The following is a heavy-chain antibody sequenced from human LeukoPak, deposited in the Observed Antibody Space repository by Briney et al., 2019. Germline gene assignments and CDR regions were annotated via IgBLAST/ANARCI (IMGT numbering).Heavy chain of an antibody. Sequence: PGGALRLSCPASGFSFRSYAMSWVRQAPGRGVEWVSTVTGGGSTYYADSVNGRFTISRDNSENTLSLQTGSPRAEDTDRYYCASAGYCSGGSRKRGDFDVWGQGTMVTVSS. V-gene: IGHV3-23*01. D-gene: IGHD2-15*01. CDR1: GFSFRSYA. J-gene: IGHJ3*01. CDR3: ASAGYCSGGSRKRGDFDV. CDR2: VTGGGST.